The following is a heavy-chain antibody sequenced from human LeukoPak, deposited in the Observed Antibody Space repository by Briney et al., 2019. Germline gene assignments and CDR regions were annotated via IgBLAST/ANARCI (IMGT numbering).Heavy chain of an antibody. D-gene: IGHD6-13*01. CDR2: INWNGGST. J-gene: IGHJ6*03. Sequence: GGSLRLSCAASGFTFDDYGMSWVRQAPGKGLEWVSGINWNGGSTGYADSVKGRFTISRDNAKNSLYLQMNSLRAKDTALYYCARVRIAAAGTGVGYYYYMDVWGKGTTVTVSS. V-gene: IGHV3-20*04. CDR3: ARVRIAAAGTGVGYYYYMDV. CDR1: GFTFDDYG.